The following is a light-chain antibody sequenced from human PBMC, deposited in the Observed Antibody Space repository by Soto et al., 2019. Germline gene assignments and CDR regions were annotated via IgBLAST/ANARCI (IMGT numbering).Light chain of an antibody. CDR1: SSDVGGYNH. CDR3: SSFATTDPPMV. Sequence: QSALTQPASVSGSPGQSITISCTGTSSDVGGYNHVSWYQQHPGEAPKLMIYDVSSRPSGVSNRFSGSKAADTASLTISGLQAEDGADYYCSSFATTDPPMVFGGGTKLTVL. V-gene: IGLV2-14*03. J-gene: IGLJ2*01. CDR2: DVS.